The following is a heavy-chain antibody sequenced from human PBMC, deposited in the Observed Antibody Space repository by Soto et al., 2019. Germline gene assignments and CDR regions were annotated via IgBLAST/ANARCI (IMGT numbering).Heavy chain of an antibody. J-gene: IGHJ4*02. V-gene: IGHV1-2*04. CDR2: INPNSGGT. CDR3: AREAVTMVRGAYDY. Sequence: QVQLVQSGAEVKKPGASVKVSCKASGYTFTGYYMHWVRQAPGQGLEWMGWINPNSGGTNYAQKFQGWVTMTRDTSISTAYMERSRLRSDDTAVYYGAREAVTMVRGAYDYWGQGTLVTVSS. D-gene: IGHD3-10*01. CDR1: GYTFTGYY.